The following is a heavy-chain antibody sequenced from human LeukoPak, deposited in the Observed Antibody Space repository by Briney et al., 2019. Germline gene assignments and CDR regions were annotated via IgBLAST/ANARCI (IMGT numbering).Heavy chain of an antibody. Sequence: SETLSLTCAVSGYSFSRGYYWGWIRQPPGKGLEWIGSIYHSGSTYYNPSLKSRVTISVDTSKNQFSLKLSSVTAADTAVYYCARAGYCSGGSCYYFDYWGQGTLVTVSS. CDR1: GYSFSRGYY. J-gene: IGHJ4*02. CDR2: IYHSGST. V-gene: IGHV4-38-2*01. CDR3: ARAGYCSGGSCYYFDY. D-gene: IGHD2-15*01.